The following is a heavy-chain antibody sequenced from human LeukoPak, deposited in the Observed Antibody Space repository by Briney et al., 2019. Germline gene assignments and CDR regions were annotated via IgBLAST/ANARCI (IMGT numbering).Heavy chain of an antibody. CDR1: GGSISSYY. CDR3: ARLTSLYCSSTSCYSVDNENWFDP. CDR2: IYTSGST. Sequence: TSETLSLTCTVSGGSISSYYWSWIRQPAGKGLEWIGRIYTSGSTNYNPSLKSRVTMSVDTSKNQFSLKLSSVTAADTAVYYCARLTSLYCSSTSCYSVDNENWFDPWGQGTLVTVSS. V-gene: IGHV4-4*07. J-gene: IGHJ5*02. D-gene: IGHD2-2*01.